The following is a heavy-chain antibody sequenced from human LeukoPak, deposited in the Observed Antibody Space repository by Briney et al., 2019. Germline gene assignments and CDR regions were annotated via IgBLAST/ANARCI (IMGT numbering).Heavy chain of an antibody. V-gene: IGHV4-4*07. CDR2: IYPSGST. CDR1: GGSINNYY. D-gene: IGHD3-10*01. J-gene: IGHJ4*02. Sequence: PSETLSLTCTVSGGSINNYYWSWIRQPAGKGLEWIGRIYPSGSTNYNPSLKSRVTMSVDTSKSQFSLQVSSVTAADTAVYYCAKASSGSYLVYWGQGTLVTVSS. CDR3: AKASSGSYLVY.